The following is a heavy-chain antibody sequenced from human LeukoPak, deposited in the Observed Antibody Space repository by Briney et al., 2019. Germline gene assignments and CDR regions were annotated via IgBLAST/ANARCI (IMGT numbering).Heavy chain of an antibody. Sequence: GRSLRLSCAASGFTFSSYAMHWVRQAPGKGLEWVAVISYDGSNKYYADSVKGRFTISRDNSKNTLYLQMNSLRAEDTAVYYCASAVWGSSGWCFDYWGQGTLVTVSS. CDR3: ASAVWGSSGWCFDY. V-gene: IGHV3-30-3*01. CDR1: GFTFSSYA. D-gene: IGHD6-19*01. CDR2: ISYDGSNK. J-gene: IGHJ4*02.